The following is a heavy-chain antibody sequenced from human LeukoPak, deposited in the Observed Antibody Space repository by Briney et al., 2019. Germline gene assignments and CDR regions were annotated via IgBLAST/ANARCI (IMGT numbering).Heavy chain of an antibody. Sequence: AGSLRLSCAASGFTFSSYSLNWVRQAPGKGLEWVSYISSSSSTIYYADSVKGRFTISRDNSKNTLYLQMNSLRAEDTAVYYCAKVLGRFLGWLNLDYCGQGTLVSASS. CDR3: AKVLGRFLGWLNLDY. CDR2: ISSSSSTI. D-gene: IGHD3-3*01. V-gene: IGHV3-48*01. CDR1: GFTFSSYS. J-gene: IGHJ4*02.